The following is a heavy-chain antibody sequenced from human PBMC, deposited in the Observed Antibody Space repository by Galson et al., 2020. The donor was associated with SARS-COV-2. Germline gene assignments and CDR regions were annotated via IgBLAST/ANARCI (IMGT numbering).Heavy chain of an antibody. CDR3: TRLDNSGYMEY. J-gene: IGHJ4*02. CDR1: GFTFSSYW. D-gene: IGHD3-22*01. CDR2: IKRDGSEI. Sequence: TGGSLRLSCAVSGFTFSSYWMTWVRQAPGKGLEWVANIKRDGSEIHYVDSVKGRFTISRDNAKNSLYLQMNTLRAEDTAIYYCTRLDNSGYMEYWGQGTQVTVSS. V-gene: IGHV3-7*01.